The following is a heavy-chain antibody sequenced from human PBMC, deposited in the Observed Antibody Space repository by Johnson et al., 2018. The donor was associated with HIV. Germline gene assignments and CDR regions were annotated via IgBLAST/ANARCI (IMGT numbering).Heavy chain of an antibody. CDR1: GFTVSSNE. D-gene: IGHD2-2*01. Sequence: VQLVESRGVLVQPGGSLRLSCAASGFTVSSNEMSWVRQAPGKGLEWVSSISGSTIYYADSVKGRFTISRDNAKNSLYLQMNSLRAEDTAVYYCAREGGAAAPDAFDIWGQGTMVTVSS. J-gene: IGHJ3*02. CDR2: ISGSTI. CDR3: AREGGAAAPDAFDI. V-gene: IGHV3-69-1*01.